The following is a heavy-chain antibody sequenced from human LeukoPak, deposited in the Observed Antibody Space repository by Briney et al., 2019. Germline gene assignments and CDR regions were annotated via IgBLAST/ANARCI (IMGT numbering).Heavy chain of an antibody. Sequence: SETLSLTCAVSGGFISSSNWWSWVRQPPGKGLEWIGEIYHSGSTNYNPSLKSRVTISVDKSKNQFSLKLSSVTAADTAVYYCASFTWDYYDFWSGYPVGYFDYWGQGTLVTVSS. CDR2: IYHSGST. CDR1: GGFISSSNW. V-gene: IGHV4-4*02. D-gene: IGHD3-3*01. J-gene: IGHJ4*02. CDR3: ASFTWDYYDFWSGYPVGYFDY.